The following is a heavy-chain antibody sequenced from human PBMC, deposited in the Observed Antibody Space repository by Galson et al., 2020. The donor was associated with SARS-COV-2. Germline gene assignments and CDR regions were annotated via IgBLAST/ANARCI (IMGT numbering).Heavy chain of an antibody. Sequence: GSLRLSCVVSGFTISSYELNWIRHAPGKGQEWVSYIYTSGGTKYYADSVQGRFTISRDNAKNSLYLQMNSLITEDTAVYYCAGHYGMDVWGQGTTVTVSS. CDR2: IYTSGGTK. V-gene: IGHV3-48*03. CDR3: AGHYGMDV. J-gene: IGHJ6*02. CDR1: GFTISSYE.